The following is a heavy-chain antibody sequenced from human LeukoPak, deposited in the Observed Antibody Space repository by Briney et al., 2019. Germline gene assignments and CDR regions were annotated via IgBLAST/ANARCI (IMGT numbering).Heavy chain of an antibody. J-gene: IGHJ4*02. D-gene: IGHD4-17*01. Sequence: GGSLRLSCAASGFTFSSYSMNWVRQAPGKGLEWVSYISRSSDAIYDADSVKGRFTISRDNAKNLLFLQMTSLGVEDTALYYCARGDSDHYITLDYWGQGTLVTVSS. CDR3: ARGDSDHYITLDY. V-gene: IGHV3-48*01. CDR2: ISRSSDAI. CDR1: GFTFSSYS.